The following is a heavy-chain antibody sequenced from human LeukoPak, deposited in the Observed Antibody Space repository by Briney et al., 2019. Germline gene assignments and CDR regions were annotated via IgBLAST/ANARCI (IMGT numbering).Heavy chain of an antibody. V-gene: IGHV3-23*01. CDR3: AKDRYSGYAYDAFDI. D-gene: IGHD5-12*01. Sequence: GGPLRLSCVASGFTFSSYAMSWVRQAPGKGLEWVSVISGGGGSTFYADSVKGRFTISRGNSKNTLYLQMNSLRAEDTAVYYCAKDRYSGYAYDAFDIWGQGTMVTVSS. CDR2: ISGGGGST. CDR1: GFTFSSYA. J-gene: IGHJ3*02.